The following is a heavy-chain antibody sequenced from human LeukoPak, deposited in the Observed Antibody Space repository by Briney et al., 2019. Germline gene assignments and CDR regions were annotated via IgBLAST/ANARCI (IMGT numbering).Heavy chain of an antibody. CDR2: IYSGGTT. CDR3: AREMLIVGATSFDY. J-gene: IGHJ4*02. Sequence: PGGSLRLSCAASGFSVSSNYMNWVRQAPGKGLEWVSIIYSGGTTYYADSVKGRFTISRDNAKNSLYLQMNSLRAEDTAVYYCAREMLIVGATSFDYWGQGTLVTVSS. V-gene: IGHV3-53*01. D-gene: IGHD1-26*01. CDR1: GFSVSSNY.